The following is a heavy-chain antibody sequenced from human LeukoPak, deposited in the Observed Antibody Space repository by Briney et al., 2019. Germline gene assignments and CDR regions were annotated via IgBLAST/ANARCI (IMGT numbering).Heavy chain of an antibody. CDR1: GFTFSSYS. J-gene: IGHJ1*01. V-gene: IGHV3-23*01. CDR2: ISGSGGST. D-gene: IGHD6-13*01. CDR3: AKDPAAAEYFQH. Sequence: PGGSLRLSCAASGFTFSSYSMNCVRQAPGKGLEWVSVISGSGGSTYYPDSVKGRFTISRDNSRNTLWLQMNSLRDEDAAVYYCAKDPAAAEYFQHWGQGTLVTVSS.